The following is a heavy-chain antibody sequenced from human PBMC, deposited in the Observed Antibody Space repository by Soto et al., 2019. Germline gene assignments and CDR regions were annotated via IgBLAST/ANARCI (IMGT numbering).Heavy chain of an antibody. CDR3: SHGYYQYFNS. Sequence: PGGSLRLSCAVSGVTLTNVWMNWVRQAPGKGPEWVGRIKSNTDGGTTDYAAPVKGRFTVSRDDSENTPYLQMNSLKTEDTAVYYCSHGYYQYFNSWGQGTLVTVSS. CDR2: IKSNTDGGTT. D-gene: IGHD5-18*01. V-gene: IGHV3-15*07. CDR1: GVTLTNVW. J-gene: IGHJ4*02.